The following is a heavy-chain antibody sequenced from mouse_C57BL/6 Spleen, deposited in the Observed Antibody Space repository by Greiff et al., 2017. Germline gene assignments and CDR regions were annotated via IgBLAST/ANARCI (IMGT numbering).Heavy chain of an antibody. CDR2: INPNNGGT. V-gene: IGHV1-22*01. Sequence: EVMLVESGPELVKPGASVKMSCKASGYTFTDYNMHWVKQSHGKSLEWIGYINPNNGGTSYNQKFKGKATLTVNKSSSTAYMELRSLTSEDSAVYYCAIYYYGSSYWYFDVWGTGTTVTVSS. CDR3: AIYYYGSSYWYFDV. J-gene: IGHJ1*03. D-gene: IGHD1-1*01. CDR1: GYTFTDYN.